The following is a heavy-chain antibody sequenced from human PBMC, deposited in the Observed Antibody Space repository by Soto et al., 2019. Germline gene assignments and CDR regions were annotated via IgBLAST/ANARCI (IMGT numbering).Heavy chain of an antibody. D-gene: IGHD3-3*01. CDR1: GGTFSSYA. J-gene: IGHJ5*02. CDR3: AASTATLLRFFFVWFDP. CDR2: IIPIFGTA. Sequence: QVQLVQSGAEVKKPGSSVKVSCKASGGTFSSYAISWVRQAPGQGLEWMGGIIPIFGTANYAQKFQGRVTITADESTSTAYMEPSSLRSEDTAVYYCAASTATLLRFFFVWFDPWGQGTLVTVSS. V-gene: IGHV1-69*01.